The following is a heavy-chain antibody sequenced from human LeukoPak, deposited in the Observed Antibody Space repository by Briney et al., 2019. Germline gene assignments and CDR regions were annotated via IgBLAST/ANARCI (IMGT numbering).Heavy chain of an antibody. J-gene: IGHJ3*02. CDR2: INPNSGGT. CDR3: ASSVDAALVSDVGFDI. V-gene: IGHV1-2*02. D-gene: IGHD5-18*01. Sequence: ASVKVSCKASGYTFTDYYMHWVRQAPGQGLEGMGWINPNSGGTNYAQTFQGRVTMTRDTSISTAYMELSRLRSDDTAVYYCASSVDAALVSDVGFDIWGQGTMVTVSS. CDR1: GYTFTDYY.